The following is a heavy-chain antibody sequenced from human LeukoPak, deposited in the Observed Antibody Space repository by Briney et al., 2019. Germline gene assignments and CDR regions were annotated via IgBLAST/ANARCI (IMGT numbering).Heavy chain of an antibody. CDR1: GFTFSSYG. CDR3: AISSRGYSYGPFDY. D-gene: IGHD5-18*01. CDR2: IRYDGSNK. J-gene: IGHJ4*02. Sequence: PGGSLRLSCAASGFTFSSYGMHWVRQAPGKGLEWVAFIRYDGSNKYYADSVKGRFTISRGNSKNTLYLQMNSLRAEDTAVYYCAISSRGYSYGPFDYWGQGTLVTVSS. V-gene: IGHV3-30*02.